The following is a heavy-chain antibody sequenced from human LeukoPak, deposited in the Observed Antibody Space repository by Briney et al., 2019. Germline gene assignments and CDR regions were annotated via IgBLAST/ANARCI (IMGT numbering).Heavy chain of an antibody. CDR3: ARVTGTTRNNWFDP. V-gene: IGHV1-2*02. Sequence: ASVKVSCKASGYTFTGYYMHWVRQAPGQGLEWMGWINPNSGGTNYAQKFQGRVTMTRDTSISTAYMELSRLRSDDTAVYYCARVTGTTRNNWFDPWGQGTLVTVSS. D-gene: IGHD1-7*01. J-gene: IGHJ5*02. CDR2: INPNSGGT. CDR1: GYTFTGYY.